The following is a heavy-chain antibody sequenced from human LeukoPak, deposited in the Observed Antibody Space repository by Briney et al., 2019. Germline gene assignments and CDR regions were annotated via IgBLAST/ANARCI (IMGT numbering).Heavy chain of an antibody. Sequence: GGSLRLSCAASGFTFSSYSMNWVRQAPGKGLEWVSSISSSSSYIYYADSVKGRFTISRDNAKNSLYLQMNSLRAEDTAVYYCARVIRPVAGPTGDYWGQGTLVTVSS. CDR1: GFTFSSYS. V-gene: IGHV3-21*01. J-gene: IGHJ4*02. CDR3: ARVIRPVAGPTGDY. D-gene: IGHD6-19*01. CDR2: ISSSSSYI.